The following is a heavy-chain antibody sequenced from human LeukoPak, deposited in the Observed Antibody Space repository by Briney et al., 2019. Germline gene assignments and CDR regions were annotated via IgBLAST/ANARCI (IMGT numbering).Heavy chain of an antibody. D-gene: IGHD6-19*01. CDR3: AKDARRYSGWYFFDH. CDR2: ISDSGGTT. V-gene: IGHV3-23*01. J-gene: IGHJ4*02. CDR1: GFTFSNLA. Sequence: PGGSLRLSCVASGFTFSNLAMGWVRQAQGKGLEWVSVISDSGGTTYYADSVKGRFTISRDNSRNTLYLQMNSLRVDDTAVYYCAKDARRYSGWYFFDHWGQGTLVTVSS.